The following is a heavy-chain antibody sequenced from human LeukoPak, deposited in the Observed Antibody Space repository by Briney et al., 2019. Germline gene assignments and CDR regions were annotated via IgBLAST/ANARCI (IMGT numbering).Heavy chain of an antibody. V-gene: IGHV3-21*01. CDR2: ISSSSSYI. Sequence: GGSLRLSCAASGFTFSSYSMNWVRQAPGKGLEWVSSISSSSSYIYYADSVKGRFTISRDNAKNSLYLQMNSLRAEDTAVYYCARDPGIAGATKSIDYWGQGTLVTVSS. D-gene: IGHD1-26*01. CDR1: GFTFSSYS. CDR3: ARDPGIAGATKSIDY. J-gene: IGHJ4*02.